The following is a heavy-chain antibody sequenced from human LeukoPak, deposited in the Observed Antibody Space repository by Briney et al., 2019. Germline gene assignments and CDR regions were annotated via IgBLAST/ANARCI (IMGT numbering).Heavy chain of an antibody. J-gene: IGHJ2*01. CDR1: GGTFSSYA. CDR3: ARDSGFREQQRAEPGYFDL. CDR2: IIPILGIA. V-gene: IGHV1-69*04. D-gene: IGHD6-13*01. Sequence: SVKVSCKASGGTFSSYAISWVRQAPGQGLEWMGRIIPILGIANYAQKFQGRVTITADKSTSTAYMELSSLRSEDTAVYYCARDSGFREQQRAEPGYFDLWGRGTLVTVSS.